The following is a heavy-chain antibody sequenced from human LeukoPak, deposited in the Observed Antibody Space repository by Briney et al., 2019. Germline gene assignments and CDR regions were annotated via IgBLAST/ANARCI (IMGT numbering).Heavy chain of an antibody. CDR2: IWYDGSNK. Sequence: GGSLRLSCAASGFTFSSYGMHWVRQAPGKGLEWVAVIWYDGSNKYYADSVKGRFTISRDNSKNTLYLQMNSLRAEDTAVYYCARGYCSGGSCTPRLRVGPPFDPWGQGTLVTVSS. V-gene: IGHV3-33*01. CDR3: ARGYCSGGSCTPRLRVGPPFDP. D-gene: IGHD2-15*01. J-gene: IGHJ5*02. CDR1: GFTFSSYG.